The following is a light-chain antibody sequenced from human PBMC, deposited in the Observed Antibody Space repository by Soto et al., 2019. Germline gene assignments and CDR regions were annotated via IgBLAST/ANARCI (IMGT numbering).Light chain of an antibody. CDR3: ETWDSNILV. CDR2: LEAGGSY. V-gene: IGLV4-60*02. CDR1: SGHSSYI. J-gene: IGLJ2*01. Sequence: QLVLTQSSSASASLGSSVKLTCTLSSGHSSYIIAWHQQQPGKAPRYLMKLEAGGSYNKGSGVPDRLSGSSSGADRYLTISNHQFEYEADYHCETWDSNILVFGGGTKLTVL.